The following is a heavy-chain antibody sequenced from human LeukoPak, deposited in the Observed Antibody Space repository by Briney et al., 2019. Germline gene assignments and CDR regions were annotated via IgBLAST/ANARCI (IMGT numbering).Heavy chain of an antibody. J-gene: IGHJ4*02. CDR2: INPSGGST. CDR1: GYTFTSYY. V-gene: IGHV1-46*01. D-gene: IGHD6-19*01. Sequence: ASVKVSCKASGYTFTSYYMHWVRQAPGQGLEWMGIINPSGGSTSYAQKFQGRVTMTRDTSTSTVYMELSSLRSEDTAVYYCARGSVEDSSGWPSFDYWGQGTLVTVSS. CDR3: ARGSVEDSSGWPSFDY.